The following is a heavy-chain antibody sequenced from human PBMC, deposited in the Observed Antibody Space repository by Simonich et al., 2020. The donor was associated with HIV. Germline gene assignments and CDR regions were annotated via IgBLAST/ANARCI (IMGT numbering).Heavy chain of an antibody. CDR1: GGSFSGYY. V-gene: IGHV4-34*01. CDR2: INHSGNT. Sequence: QVQLQQWGAGLLKPSETLSLTCAVYGGSFSGYYWSWIRQPPGKGLEWIGEINHSGNTNYNPSIKGRVTISVDTSKNQFSLKLSSVTAADTAVYYCARLTAGGLGEYFQHWGQGTLVTVSS. CDR3: ARLTAGGLGEYFQH. D-gene: IGHD6-13*01. J-gene: IGHJ1*01.